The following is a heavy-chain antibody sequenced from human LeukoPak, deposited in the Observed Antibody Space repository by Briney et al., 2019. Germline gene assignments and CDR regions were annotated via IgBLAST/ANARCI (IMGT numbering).Heavy chain of an antibody. V-gene: IGHV4-34*01. CDR1: GGSFSGYY. J-gene: IGHJ4*02. Sequence: SETLSLTCAVYGGSFSGYYWSWIRQPPGKGLEWIGEISHSGSTNYNPSLKSRVTISVDTSKNQFSLKLNSVTAADTAVYYCARAEVAGFDYWGQGTLVTVSS. CDR3: ARAEVAGFDY. CDR2: ISHSGST. D-gene: IGHD6-19*01.